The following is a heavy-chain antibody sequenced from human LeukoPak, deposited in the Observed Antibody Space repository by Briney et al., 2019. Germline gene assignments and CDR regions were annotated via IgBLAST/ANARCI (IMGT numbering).Heavy chain of an antibody. CDR1: GFTVSNNY. D-gene: IGHD5-24*01. CDR2: IYSDGST. V-gene: IGHV3-66*01. Sequence: GGSLRLSCAASGFTVSNNYMSWVRQAPGKGLEWVSIIYSDGSTYYADSVNDRFTISRDNSKNTVYLHINSLRAGDTAVYYCARMRDGYNIDYWGQGTLVTVSS. J-gene: IGHJ4*02. CDR3: ARMRDGYNIDY.